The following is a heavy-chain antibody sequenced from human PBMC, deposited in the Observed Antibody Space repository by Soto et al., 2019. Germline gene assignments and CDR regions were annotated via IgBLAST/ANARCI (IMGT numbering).Heavy chain of an antibody. J-gene: IGHJ4*02. CDR3: ASLVGSYYGSLVY. V-gene: IGHV1-69*02. CDR2: IIPILGIA. Sequence: SVKVSCKASGGTFSSYTISWVRQAPGQGLEWMGRIIPILGIANYAQKFQGRVTITADKSTSTAYMELSSLRSEDTAVYYCASLVGSYYGSLVYWGQGTLVTVSS. CDR1: GGTFSSYT. D-gene: IGHD1-26*01.